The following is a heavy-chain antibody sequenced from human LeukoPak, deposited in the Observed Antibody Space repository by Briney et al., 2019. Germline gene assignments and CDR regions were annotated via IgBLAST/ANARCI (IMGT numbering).Heavy chain of an antibody. CDR1: GGSISSYY. CDR2: INYSGST. Sequence: PSETLSLTCTVSGGSISSYYWSWTRQPPGKGLEWIGYINYSGSTNYNTSLKSRVTISVDTSKNQFSLKLSSVTAADTAVYYCARVSSSRSMDVWGQGTTVTVSS. J-gene: IGHJ6*02. CDR3: ARVSSSRSMDV. D-gene: IGHD2-2*01. V-gene: IGHV4-59*01.